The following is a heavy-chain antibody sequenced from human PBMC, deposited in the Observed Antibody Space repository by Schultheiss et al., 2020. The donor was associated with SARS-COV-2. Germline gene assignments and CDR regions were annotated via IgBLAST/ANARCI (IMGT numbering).Heavy chain of an antibody. Sequence: SETLSLTCTVSGGSISSYYWSWIRQPAGKGLEWIGRIYTSGSTNYNPSLKSRVTMSVDTSKNQFSLKLSSVTAADTAVYYCASHADPGYSSSWYVRPNYYYGMDVWGQGTTVTVSS. D-gene: IGHD6-13*01. V-gene: IGHV4-4*07. CDR3: ASHADPGYSSSWYVRPNYYYGMDV. CDR1: GGSISSYY. J-gene: IGHJ6*02. CDR2: IYTSGST.